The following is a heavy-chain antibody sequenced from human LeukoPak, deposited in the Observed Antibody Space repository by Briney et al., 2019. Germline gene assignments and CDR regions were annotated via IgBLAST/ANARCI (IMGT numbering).Heavy chain of an antibody. Sequence: GASVKVSCKASGYIFSSYDINWVRQATGQGLEWMGWMNPNSGNTGYAQKFQGRVTMTRNTSISTAYMEMRSLRSEDTAVYYCAREGIRIAAAGTVDYWGQGTLVTVSS. J-gene: IGHJ4*02. CDR1: GYIFSSYD. D-gene: IGHD6-13*01. V-gene: IGHV1-8*01. CDR3: AREGIRIAAAGTVDY. CDR2: MNPNSGNT.